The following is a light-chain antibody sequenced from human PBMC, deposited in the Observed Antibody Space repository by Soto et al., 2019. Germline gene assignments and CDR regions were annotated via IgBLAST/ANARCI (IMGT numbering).Light chain of an antibody. Sequence: DIQMTQSPSTLSASVGDRVTITCRASQSTSSWLAWHQQKPGKAPNVLIYKASTLESGVPSRLSGGGSGTEFTLTISSLQSDDFATYYCQQYHSDSRTFGQGTKVEIK. J-gene: IGKJ1*01. CDR3: QQYHSDSRT. V-gene: IGKV1-5*03. CDR1: QSTSSW. CDR2: KAS.